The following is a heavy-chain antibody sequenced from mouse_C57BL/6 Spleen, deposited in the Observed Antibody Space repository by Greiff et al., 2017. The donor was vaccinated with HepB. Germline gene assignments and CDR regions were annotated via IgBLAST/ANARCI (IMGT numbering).Heavy chain of an antibody. Sequence: QVQLKESGAELVRPGTSVKVSCKASGYAFTNYLIEWVKQRPGQGLEWIGVINPGSGGTNYNEKFKGKATLTADKSSSTAYMQLSSLTSEDSAVYFCARGGGYASSLDVWGTGTTVTVSS. J-gene: IGHJ1*03. CDR2: INPGSGGT. V-gene: IGHV1-54*01. D-gene: IGHD6-1*01. CDR3: ARGGGYASSLDV. CDR1: GYAFTNYL.